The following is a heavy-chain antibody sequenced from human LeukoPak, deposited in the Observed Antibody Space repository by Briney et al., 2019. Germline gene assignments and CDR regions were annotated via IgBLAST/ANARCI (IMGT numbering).Heavy chain of an antibody. D-gene: IGHD5-18*01. CDR3: ARVDTVSGILV. J-gene: IGHJ4*02. CDR2: IYEGGGR. CDR1: GFIFSSYW. Sequence: GGSLRLSCAASGFIFSSYWMHWVRQAPGKGLEWVSVIYEGGGRYYGDSVKGRFTISKDNFENTVYLQMNSLRADDTAVYYCARVDTVSGILVWGQGTLVTVSS. V-gene: IGHV3-53*01.